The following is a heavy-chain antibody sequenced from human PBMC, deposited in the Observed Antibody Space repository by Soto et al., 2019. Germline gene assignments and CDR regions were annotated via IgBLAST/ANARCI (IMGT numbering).Heavy chain of an antibody. V-gene: IGHV4-39*07. CDR3: ARVRNTMVRGVKNFDY. D-gene: IGHD3-10*01. CDR1: GGSISSSSYY. Sequence: SETLSLTCSVSGGSISSSSYYRGWIRQPPGKGLEWIGSIYYSGSTNYNPSLKSRVTISVDTSKNQFSLKLSSVTAADTAVYYCARVRNTMVRGVKNFDYWGQGTLVTVSS. J-gene: IGHJ4*02. CDR2: IYYSGST.